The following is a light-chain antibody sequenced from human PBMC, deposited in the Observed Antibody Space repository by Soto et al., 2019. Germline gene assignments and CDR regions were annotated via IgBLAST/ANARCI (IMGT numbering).Light chain of an antibody. CDR1: SSDVGGYNY. CDR3: SSYAGSSNLGV. V-gene: IGLV2-8*01. J-gene: IGLJ2*01. CDR2: EVS. Sequence: QSALTQPPSASGSPGQSVTISCTGTSSDVGGYNYVSWYQQHPGRAPKLMIYEVSTRPSGVPDRFSGSKSGNTASLTVSGLEPEDEADYYCSSYAGSSNLGVFGGGTKVTVL.